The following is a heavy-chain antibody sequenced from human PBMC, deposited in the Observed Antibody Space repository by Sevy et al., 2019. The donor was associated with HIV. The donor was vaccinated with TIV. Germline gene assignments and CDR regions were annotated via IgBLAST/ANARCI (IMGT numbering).Heavy chain of an antibody. CDR1: GFTFSKYS. V-gene: IGHV3-23*01. J-gene: IGHJ4*02. CDR2: LSFGCGEI. Sequence: GGSMRLSCAASGFTFSKYSMSWVSQPPGKGMEWVSTLSFGCGEINHADSVKGRFTIDRDNSKNSLYLEMNNLRADDTAVYYCAREGCTKPHDYWGQGTLVTVSS. D-gene: IGHD2-8*01. CDR3: AREGCTKPHDY.